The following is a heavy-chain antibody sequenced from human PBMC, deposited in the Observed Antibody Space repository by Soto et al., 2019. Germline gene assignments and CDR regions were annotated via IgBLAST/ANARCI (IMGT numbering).Heavy chain of an antibody. CDR2: INPNSGGT. CDR1: GYTFTGYY. J-gene: IGHJ5*02. CDR3: AREFGYSNYGGWFDP. Sequence: QVQLVQSGAEVKKPGASVKVSCKASGYTFTGYYMHWVRQAPGQGLEWMGWINPNSGGTNYAQKFQGRVTMTRDTSISTAYMELSRLRSDDTAVYYCAREFGYSNYGGWFDPWGQGTLFTVSS. D-gene: IGHD4-4*01. V-gene: IGHV1-2*02.